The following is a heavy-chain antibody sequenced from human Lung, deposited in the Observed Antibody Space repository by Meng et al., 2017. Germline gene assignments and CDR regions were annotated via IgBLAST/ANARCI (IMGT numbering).Heavy chain of an antibody. Sequence: QVQLGQSGAEVKKPGAAVKGSCKASGYTFTSYGISWVRQAPGQGLEWMGWISAYNGNTNYAQKLQGRVTMTTDTSTSTAYMELRSLRSDDTAVYYCARDIGQWLVQRDLDYWGQGTLVTVSS. CDR2: ISAYNGNT. V-gene: IGHV1-18*01. CDR1: GYTFTSYG. J-gene: IGHJ4*02. D-gene: IGHD6-19*01. CDR3: ARDIGQWLVQRDLDY.